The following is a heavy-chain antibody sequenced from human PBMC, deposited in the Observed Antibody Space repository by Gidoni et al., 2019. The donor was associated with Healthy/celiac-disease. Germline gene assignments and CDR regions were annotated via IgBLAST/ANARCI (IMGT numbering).Heavy chain of an antibody. CDR1: GFTSSSYA. CDR3: AKDLGPLYSSGWYREDY. J-gene: IGHJ4*02. D-gene: IGHD6-19*01. CDR2: ISGSGGST. Sequence: EVQLLESGGGVVQPGGPLRLSCAASGFTSSSYAMSGVREAPGKGLEGVSAISGSGGSTKYADSVKGRFTIARDNSKNTRYLQMNSLRAEDTAVYYCAKDLGPLYSSGWYREDYWGQGTLVTVSS. V-gene: IGHV3-23*01.